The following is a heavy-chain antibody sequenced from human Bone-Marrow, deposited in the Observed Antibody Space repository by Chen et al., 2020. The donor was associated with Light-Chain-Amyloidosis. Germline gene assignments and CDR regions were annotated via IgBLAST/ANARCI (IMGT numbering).Heavy chain of an antibody. J-gene: IGHJ6*02. CDR1: GFTFSDYA. D-gene: IGHD5-12*01. Sequence: VQLLGSGGGLAQPGGSLRLSCAASGFTFSDYAMSWVRQAPGKGLEWVSTLSPSGLTTFYADSVKGRFTISRDNSMNTLFLQVSSLRAEDTAVYYCATRGQSGYAQSYKGIDVWGQGTTVTVA. CDR2: LSPSGLTT. CDR3: ATRGQSGYAQSYKGIDV. V-gene: IGHV3-23*01.